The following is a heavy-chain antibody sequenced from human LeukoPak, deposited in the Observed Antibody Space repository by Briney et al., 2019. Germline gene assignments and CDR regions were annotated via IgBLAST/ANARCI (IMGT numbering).Heavy chain of an antibody. CDR2: ISAYNGNT. Sequence: ASVKVSCKSSGYIFTSYGISWVRQAPGQGLEWMGWISAYNGNTNYAQKLQGRVTMTTDTSTSTAYMELRSLRSDDTAVYYCARVSITFGGVILDPRGQGTLVTVSS. CDR1: GYIFTSYG. D-gene: IGHD3-16*01. CDR3: ARVSITFGGVILDP. V-gene: IGHV1-18*01. J-gene: IGHJ5*02.